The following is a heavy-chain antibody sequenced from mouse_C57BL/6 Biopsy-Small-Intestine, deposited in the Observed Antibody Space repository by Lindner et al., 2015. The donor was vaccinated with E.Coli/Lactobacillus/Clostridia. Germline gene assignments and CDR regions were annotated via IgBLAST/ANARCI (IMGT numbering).Heavy chain of an antibody. V-gene: IGHV1S134*01. CDR1: GYSFTKYG. CDR3: FRDTYNYDSSDYPGGY. J-gene: IGHJ4*01. CDR2: IDTYNGNT. Sequence: SVKVSCKVSGYSFTKYGISWVRQAPGQGLEWMAWIDTYNGNTNYVEKFLDRVTLTTDTSTSTAHLEVRGLRSDDTAMYYCFRDTYNYDSSDYPGGYWGQGTLVTVSS. D-gene: IGHD2-12*01.